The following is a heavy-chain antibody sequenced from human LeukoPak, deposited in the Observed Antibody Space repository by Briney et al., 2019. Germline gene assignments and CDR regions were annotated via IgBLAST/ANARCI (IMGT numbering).Heavy chain of an antibody. J-gene: IGHJ3*02. CDR1: GFTFSTYE. CDR3: ARAKPRATKGAFDI. D-gene: IGHD5-24*01. Sequence: PGGSLRLSCAASGFTFSTYEMNWVRQAPGKGLEWVSYISSSGTTIYYADSVKGRFTISRDNAKTSLYLQMSGLRAEDTAVYYCARAKPRATKGAFDIWGQGTMVTVSS. CDR2: ISSSGTTI. V-gene: IGHV3-48*03.